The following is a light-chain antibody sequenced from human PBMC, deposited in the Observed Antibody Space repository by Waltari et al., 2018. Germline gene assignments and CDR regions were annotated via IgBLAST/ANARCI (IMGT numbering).Light chain of an antibody. CDR2: WAS. Sequence: DIVMTQSPDSLAVSLGERATINCKSSQSVLYSSNNKNYLAWYQQKAGQHPKVLICWASTRESGVPDRFSGSGSGTDFTLTISSLQAEDVALYYCQQYYNTPFTFGPGTKVDIK. CDR1: QSVLYSSNNKNY. J-gene: IGKJ3*01. V-gene: IGKV4-1*01. CDR3: QQYYNTPFT.